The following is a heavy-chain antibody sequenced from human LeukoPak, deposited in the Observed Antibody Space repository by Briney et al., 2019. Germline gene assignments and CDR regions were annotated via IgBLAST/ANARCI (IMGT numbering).Heavy chain of an antibody. CDR3: MRDGPSWGLL. Sequence: SETLSLTCTVSGISINPYYWTWIRQPAGKGLEWIGRIFYTTGSTNYNPSLSSRVTMSVDTSKNQISLKLTYVTAADTAMYYCMRDGPSWGLLWGLGTLVTVSS. V-gene: IGHV4-4*07. CDR2: IFYTTGST. D-gene: IGHD3-16*01. CDR1: GISINPYY. J-gene: IGHJ4*02.